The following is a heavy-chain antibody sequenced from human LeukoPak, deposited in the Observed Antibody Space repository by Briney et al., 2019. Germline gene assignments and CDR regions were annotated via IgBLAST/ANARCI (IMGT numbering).Heavy chain of an antibody. Sequence: PGGSLRLSCAASGFNFSTYWMSWVRQAPGEGLEWVANIKQDGSEKYYVDSVKGRFTISRDNAKNSLYLQMNSLRAEDTAVYYCARGSGYYLGHFDYWGQGTLVTVSS. CDR2: IKQDGSEK. V-gene: IGHV3-7*01. CDR3: ARGSGYYLGHFDY. J-gene: IGHJ4*02. D-gene: IGHD3-22*01. CDR1: GFNFSTYW.